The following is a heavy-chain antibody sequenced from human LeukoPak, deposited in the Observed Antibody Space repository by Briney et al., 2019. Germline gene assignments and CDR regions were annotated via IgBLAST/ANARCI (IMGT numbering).Heavy chain of an antibody. V-gene: IGHV3-53*01. J-gene: IGHJ6*03. Sequence: PGGSLRLSCAASGFTVFSNYMSWVRQAPGKGLEWVSVIYSDGTTYYADSVQGRFTISRDNFKNTVYLQMKSLRAEDTAVYFCARERSYYYYYMDVWGKGTTVTVSS. D-gene: IGHD3-10*01. CDR1: GFTVFSNY. CDR3: ARERSYYYYYMDV. CDR2: IYSDGTT.